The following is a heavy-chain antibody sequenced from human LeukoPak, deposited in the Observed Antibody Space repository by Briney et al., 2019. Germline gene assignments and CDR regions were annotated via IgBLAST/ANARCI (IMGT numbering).Heavy chain of an antibody. Sequence: KPGGSLRLSCAASGFTFSDYYMSWIRQAPGKGLEWVSYISSSGSTIYYADSVKGRFTISRDNAKNSLYLQMNSLRVEDTAVYYCARDLGYGDYGTIDFKLPFDYWGQGTLVTVSS. CDR1: GFTFSDYY. D-gene: IGHD4-17*01. J-gene: IGHJ4*02. CDR2: ISSSGSTI. CDR3: ARDLGYGDYGTIDFKLPFDY. V-gene: IGHV3-11*01.